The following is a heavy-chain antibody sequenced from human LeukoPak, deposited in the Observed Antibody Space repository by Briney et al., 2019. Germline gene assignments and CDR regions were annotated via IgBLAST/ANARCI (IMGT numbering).Heavy chain of an antibody. Sequence: SETLSLTCTVSGGSISSYYWNWVRQPPGKGLEWIGYIYYSGGTNYNPSLKSRVTISVDTSKDQFSLKLSSVTAADTAVYYCARLTAGHWYFDLWGRGTLVTVSS. D-gene: IGHD6-19*01. CDR1: GGSISSYY. J-gene: IGHJ2*01. CDR3: ARLTAGHWYFDL. V-gene: IGHV4-59*01. CDR2: IYYSGGT.